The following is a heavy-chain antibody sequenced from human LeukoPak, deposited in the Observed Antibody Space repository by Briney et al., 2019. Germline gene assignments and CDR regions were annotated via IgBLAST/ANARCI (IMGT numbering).Heavy chain of an antibody. CDR3: ATVAIAAAGTSYYFDY. V-gene: IGHV5-51*01. Sequence: GGSLKISCKGSGYSFTSYWIGWVRQMPGKGLEWMGIIYPGDSDTRYSPSFQGQVTISADKSISTAYLQWSSLKASDTAMYYCATVAIAAAGTSYYFDYWGQGTLVTVSS. D-gene: IGHD6-13*01. CDR2: IYPGDSDT. CDR1: GYSFTSYW. J-gene: IGHJ4*02.